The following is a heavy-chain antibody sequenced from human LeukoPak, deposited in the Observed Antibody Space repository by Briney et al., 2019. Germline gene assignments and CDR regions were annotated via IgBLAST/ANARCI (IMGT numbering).Heavy chain of an antibody. CDR2: ISWNSGSI. CDR3: AKDQGGNLGRNAFDI. Sequence: PGRSLRLSCAASGFTFDDYAMHWVRQAPRKGLEWVSGISWNSGSIGYADSVKGRFTISRDNAKNSLYLQMNSLRAEDMALYYCAKDQGGNLGRNAFDIWGQGTMVTVSS. J-gene: IGHJ3*02. CDR1: GFTFDDYA. D-gene: IGHD4-23*01. V-gene: IGHV3-9*03.